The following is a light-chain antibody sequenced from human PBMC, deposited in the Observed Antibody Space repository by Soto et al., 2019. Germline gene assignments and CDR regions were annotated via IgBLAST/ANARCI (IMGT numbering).Light chain of an antibody. CDR1: QSVSSSY. V-gene: IGKV3-20*01. Sequence: EIVLTQSPGTLSLSPGERATLSCRASQSVSSSYLAWYQQKPGQAPRLLIYGASSRATGIPDRFSGSGSGTDFTLTISSLQPEDFATYYCQQSYITPFTFGPGTKIDIQ. CDR2: GAS. CDR3: QQSYITPFT. J-gene: IGKJ3*01.